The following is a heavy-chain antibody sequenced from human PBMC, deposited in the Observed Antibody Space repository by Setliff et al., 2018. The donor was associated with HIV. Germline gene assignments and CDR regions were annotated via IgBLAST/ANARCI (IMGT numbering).Heavy chain of an antibody. CDR3: ARRDGRSMNAFQI. J-gene: IGHJ3*01. CDR2: IYPDDSNI. CDR1: DYTFSTYW. Sequence: PGESLKISCKALDYTFSTYWIGWVRQMPGEGLEWMGIIYPDDSNIIYNPSFQSQVTISADKSITTAYLEIHNLKASDTATYYCARRDGRSMNAFQIWGPGTMVTVSS. D-gene: IGHD6-13*01. V-gene: IGHV5-51*01.